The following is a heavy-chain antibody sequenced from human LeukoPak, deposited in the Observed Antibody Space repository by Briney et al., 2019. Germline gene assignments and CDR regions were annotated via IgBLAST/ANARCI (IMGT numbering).Heavy chain of an antibody. CDR2: IFPSGGEI. J-gene: IGHJ4*02. Sequence: SGGSLRLSWEASGFTFSTFAMIWVRQPPGKGLEWVSSIFPSGGEIHYADSVRGRFTISRDNSKSTLSLQMNSLRAEDTAIYYCATYRQVLLPFESWGQGTLVTVSS. CDR3: ATYRQVLLPFES. D-gene: IGHD2-8*02. CDR1: GFTFSTFA. V-gene: IGHV3-23*01.